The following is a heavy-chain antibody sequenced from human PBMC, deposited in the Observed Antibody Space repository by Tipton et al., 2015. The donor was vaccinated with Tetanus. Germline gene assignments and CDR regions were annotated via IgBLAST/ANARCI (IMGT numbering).Heavy chain of an antibody. CDR3: ARRLGPYTGDQIWHFDL. V-gene: IGHV5-51*01. J-gene: IGHJ2*01. CDR1: GYNFNLYW. Sequence: QSGPEVKKPGESLKISCQGSGYNFNLYWIAWVRQMPGKGLEYMGIIYPGDSDTTYSPSFQGQVTISADRSISTAYLQWSSLKASDTAVFFCARRLGPYTGDQIWHFDLWGRGTLVTVSS. D-gene: IGHD7-27*01. CDR2: IYPGDSDT.